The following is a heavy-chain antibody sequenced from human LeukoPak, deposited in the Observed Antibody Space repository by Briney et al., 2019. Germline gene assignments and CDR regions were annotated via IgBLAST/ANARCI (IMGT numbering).Heavy chain of an antibody. Sequence: ASVKISCKASGYTFTGYYMHWVRQAPGQGLEWMGRINPNSGGTNYVQKFQGRVTMTRDTSISTAYMELSRPRSDDTAVYYCVLEVLSSGWVSWGQGTLVTVSS. CDR3: VLEVLSSGWVS. J-gene: IGHJ5*02. CDR1: GYTFTGYY. CDR2: INPNSGGT. D-gene: IGHD6-19*01. V-gene: IGHV1-2*06.